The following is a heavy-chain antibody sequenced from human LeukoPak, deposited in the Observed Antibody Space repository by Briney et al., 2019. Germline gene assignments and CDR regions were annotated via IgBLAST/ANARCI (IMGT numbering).Heavy chain of an antibody. CDR3: AKAYSSGYWDYFDY. J-gene: IGHJ4*02. V-gene: IGHV3-23*01. CDR2: ISGSGGST. Sequence: GGSLRLSCAASGFTFRNYGMSWVRQAPGKGLEWVSGISGSGGSTYYADSVKGRFPISRDNSKNTLYMEMNSLRAEDSAVYYCAKAYSSGYWDYFDYWGQGTLVTVSS. CDR1: GFTFRNYG. D-gene: IGHD3-22*01.